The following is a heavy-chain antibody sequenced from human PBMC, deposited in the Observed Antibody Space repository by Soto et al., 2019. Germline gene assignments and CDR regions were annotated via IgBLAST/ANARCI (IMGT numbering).Heavy chain of an antibody. CDR3: ARGSGDDILTGYSYNWFDP. V-gene: IGHV1-69*13. Sequence: GASVKGSCKASGDAFSSYAVTWVRQARGQELEWLGGIIPMFGTANYAQKFQGRVTITADGSTSTAYMELSSLRAEDTAVYYCARGSGDDILTGYSYNWFDPWGQGTLVTVSS. CDR2: IIPMFGTA. D-gene: IGHD3-9*01. CDR1: GDAFSSYA. J-gene: IGHJ5*02.